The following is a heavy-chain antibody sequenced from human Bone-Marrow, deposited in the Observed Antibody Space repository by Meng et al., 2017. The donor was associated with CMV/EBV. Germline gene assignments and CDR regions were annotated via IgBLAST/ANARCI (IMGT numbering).Heavy chain of an antibody. CDR3: ARYGVVAATDY. Sequence: SCKASGGTFSSYAISWVRQAPGKGMEWVANIRPDGSEKYYVDSVKGRFTISRDNAKNSLYLQLNSLRVEDAAVYYCARYGVVAATDYWGQGTLVTVSS. CDR2: IRPDGSEK. V-gene: IGHV3-7*03. CDR1: GGTFSSYA. J-gene: IGHJ4*02. D-gene: IGHD1-26*01.